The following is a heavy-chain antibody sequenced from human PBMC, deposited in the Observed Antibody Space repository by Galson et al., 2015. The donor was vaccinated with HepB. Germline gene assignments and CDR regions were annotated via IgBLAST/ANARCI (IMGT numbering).Heavy chain of an antibody. J-gene: IGHJ6*03. D-gene: IGHD2-2*02. Sequence: SLRLSCAASGFTFSSYSMNWVRQAPGKGLEWVSSISSSSSYIYYADSVKGRFTISRDNAKNSLYLQMNSLRAEDTAVYYCARGGYCSSTSCYTADYYYYYMDVWGKGTTVTVSS. CDR2: ISSSSSYI. CDR3: ARGGYCSSTSCYTADYYYYYMDV. V-gene: IGHV3-21*01. CDR1: GFTFSSYS.